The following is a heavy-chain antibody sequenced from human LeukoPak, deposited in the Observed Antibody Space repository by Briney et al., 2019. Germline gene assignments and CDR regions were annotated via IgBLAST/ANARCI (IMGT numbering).Heavy chain of an antibody. Sequence: GGSLRLSCAASGFTFSRYAMNWVRQAPGKGLGWVSTISGGGGSTNYADSVKGRFTISRDNSKNTLYLQMNSLRAEDTAVYYCAKHFWSGYYPYFDYWGQGTQVTVSS. D-gene: IGHD3-3*02. CDR3: AKHFWSGYYPYFDY. CDR1: GFTFSRYA. CDR2: ISGGGGST. J-gene: IGHJ4*02. V-gene: IGHV3-23*01.